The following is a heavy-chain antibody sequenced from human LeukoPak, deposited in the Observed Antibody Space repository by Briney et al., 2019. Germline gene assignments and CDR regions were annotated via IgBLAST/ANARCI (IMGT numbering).Heavy chain of an antibody. V-gene: IGHV3-30-3*01. CDR1: GFTFSSYA. J-gene: IGHJ4*02. CDR3: ARVNFYYYDSSGYYDY. D-gene: IGHD3-22*01. CDR2: ITYDGSNK. Sequence: GGSLRLYCAASGFTFSSYAMHWVRQAPGKGLEGVAVITYDGSNKYYADSVKGRFTISRDNSKNTLYLQMNSMRAEDTAVYYCARVNFYYYDSSGYYDYWGQGTLVTVSS.